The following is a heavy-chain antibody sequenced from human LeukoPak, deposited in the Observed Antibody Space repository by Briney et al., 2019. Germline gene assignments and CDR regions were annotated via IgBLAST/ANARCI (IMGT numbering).Heavy chain of an antibody. V-gene: IGHV1-18*01. CDR3: AGGRGATKGQPFDY. Sequence: GASVKVSCKASGYTFTSYGISWVRQAPGQGLWWMGGISAYNGNTNYAQKLQGRVTMTTATSTSRAYMELRSLTSDDTAVYYCAGGRGATKGQPFDYWGQRTLVTVSS. CDR1: GYTFTSYG. J-gene: IGHJ4*02. CDR2: ISAYNGNT. D-gene: IGHD1-26*01.